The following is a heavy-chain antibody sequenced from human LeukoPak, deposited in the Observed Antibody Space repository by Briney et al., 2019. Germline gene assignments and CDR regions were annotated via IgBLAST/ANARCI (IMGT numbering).Heavy chain of an antibody. CDR1: GGSFSGYY. CDR3: ARGTSGWYVHRWFDP. D-gene: IGHD6-19*01. V-gene: IGHV4-34*01. CDR2: INHSGNT. Sequence: SETLSLTCAVYGGSFSGYYWSWIRQPPGKGLERIGEINHSGNTNYNPSLKSRVTISVDTSRNQFSLELSSVTAADTAVYYCARGTSGWYVHRWFDPWGQGTLVTVSS. J-gene: IGHJ5*02.